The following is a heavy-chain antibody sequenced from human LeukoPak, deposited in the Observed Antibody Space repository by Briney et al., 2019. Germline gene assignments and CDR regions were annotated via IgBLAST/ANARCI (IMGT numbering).Heavy chain of an antibody. Sequence: AGGSPRLSCAASGFTFSSYGMHWVRQAPGKGLEWVAVISYDGSNKYYADSVKGRFTISRDNSKNTLYLQMNSLRAEDTAVYYCAKDLKERGYSYGDYWGQGTLVTVSS. CDR1: GFTFSSYG. CDR3: AKDLKERGYSYGDY. V-gene: IGHV3-30*18. J-gene: IGHJ4*02. D-gene: IGHD5-18*01. CDR2: ISYDGSNK.